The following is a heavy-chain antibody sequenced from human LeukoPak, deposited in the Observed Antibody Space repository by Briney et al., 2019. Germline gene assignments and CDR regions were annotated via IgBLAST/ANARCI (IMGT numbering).Heavy chain of an antibody. Sequence: GGSLRLSCAASGFTVSSNYMSWVRQAPGKGLDWVAVILENGSNQYYADSVKGRFTISRDNSKNTLYLQMNSLRAEDTAVYYCARGGSYLSAFDIWGQGTMVTVSS. CDR3: ARGGSYLSAFDI. CDR1: GFTVSSNY. CDR2: ILENGSNQ. V-gene: IGHV3-53*01. D-gene: IGHD1-26*01. J-gene: IGHJ3*02.